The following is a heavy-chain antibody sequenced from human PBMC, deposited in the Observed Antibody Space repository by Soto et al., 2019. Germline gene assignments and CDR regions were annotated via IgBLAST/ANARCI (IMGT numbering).Heavy chain of an antibody. Sequence: QVQLVESGGGVVQPGRSLRLSCAASGFTFSTYAMHWVRQAPGKGLEWVAVISYDGSNKYYADSVKGRFTISRDNSKNTLYLQMHSLGAADTAVYYCARDKSPYSSGWHNRHFDYWGQGTLVTVSS. J-gene: IGHJ4*02. CDR2: ISYDGSNK. D-gene: IGHD6-19*01. CDR1: GFTFSTYA. CDR3: ARDKSPYSSGWHNRHFDY. V-gene: IGHV3-30-3*01.